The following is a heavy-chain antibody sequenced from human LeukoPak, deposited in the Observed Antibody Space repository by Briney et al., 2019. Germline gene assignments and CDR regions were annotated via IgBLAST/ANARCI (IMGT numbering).Heavy chain of an antibody. CDR1: GYTLTELS. D-gene: IGHD5-12*01. CDR2: FDPEDGET. Sequence: ASVKVSCKVSGYTLTELSMHWVRQAPGKGLEWMGGFDPEDGETIYAQKFQGRVTMTEDTSTDTAYMELSSLRSEDTAVYYCATPLGGYSGYEIVYWGQGTLVTVSS. J-gene: IGHJ4*02. V-gene: IGHV1-24*01. CDR3: ATPLGGYSGYEIVY.